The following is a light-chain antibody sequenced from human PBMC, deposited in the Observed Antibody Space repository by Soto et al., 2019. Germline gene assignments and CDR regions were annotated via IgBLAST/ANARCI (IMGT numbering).Light chain of an antibody. V-gene: IGLV2-8*01. Sequence: QSALTQPPSASGSPGQSVTISCTGTSSDVGGYNYVSWYQQHPGKAPKLMIYEVTRRPSGVPDRFSGSKSGNTASLTVSGLQAEDEADYYCRSYAGSNSRVVFGGGTKLTVL. CDR3: RSYAGSNSRVV. J-gene: IGLJ2*01. CDR1: SSDVGGYNY. CDR2: EVT.